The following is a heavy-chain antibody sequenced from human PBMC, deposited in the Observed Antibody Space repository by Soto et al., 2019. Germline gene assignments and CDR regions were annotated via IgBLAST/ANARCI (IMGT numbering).Heavy chain of an antibody. Sequence: SVKVSCKASGFTFTSSAVQWVRQARGQRLEWIGWIVVGSGNTNYAQKFQERVTITGDMSTSTAYMELSSLRSEDTAVYYCAREGRTGGPYYYYYGMDVWGQGTRVTVS. J-gene: IGHJ6*02. CDR3: AREGRTGGPYYYYYGMDV. CDR2: IVVGSGNT. V-gene: IGHV1-58*01. CDR1: GFTFTSSA.